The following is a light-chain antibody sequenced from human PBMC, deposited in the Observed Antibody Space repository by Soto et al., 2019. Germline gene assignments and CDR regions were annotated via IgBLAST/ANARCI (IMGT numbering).Light chain of an antibody. CDR1: SSDVGAYNY. CDR2: EVT. V-gene: IGLV2-14*01. Sequence: QSALTQPASVSGSPGQSITISCTGTSSDVGAYNYVSWYQQYPGKAPRLMFTEVTSRPSGISNRFSGSKSGNSASLTISGLQAEDEAEYYCSSYTGSSTLYVFGTGTKVTVL. J-gene: IGLJ1*01. CDR3: SSYTGSSTLYV.